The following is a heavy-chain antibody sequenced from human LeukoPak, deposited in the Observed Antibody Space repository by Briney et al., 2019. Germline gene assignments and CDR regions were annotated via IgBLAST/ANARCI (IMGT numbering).Heavy chain of an antibody. CDR1: GFTFSSYE. CDR2: ISSSGSTI. Sequence: PGGPLRLSYAASGFTFSSYEMNWVRQAPGKGLEWVSYISSSGSTIYYADSVKGRFTISRDNAKNSLYLQMNSLRAEDTAVYYCAKGGITIFGVVMGAFDIWGQGTMVTVSS. CDR3: AKGGITIFGVVMGAFDI. D-gene: IGHD3-3*01. V-gene: IGHV3-48*03. J-gene: IGHJ3*02.